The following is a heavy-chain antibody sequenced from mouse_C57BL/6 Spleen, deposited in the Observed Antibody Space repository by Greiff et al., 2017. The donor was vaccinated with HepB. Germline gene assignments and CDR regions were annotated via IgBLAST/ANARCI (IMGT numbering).Heavy chain of an antibody. CDR2: IYPSDSET. V-gene: IGHV1-61*01. D-gene: IGHD3-2*02. CDR1: GYTFTSYW. CDR3: ASSRTAQARYYYAMDY. J-gene: IGHJ4*01. Sequence: VQLQQSGAELVRPGSSVKLSCKASGYTFTSYWMDWVKQRPGQGLEWIGNIYPSDSETHYNQKFKDKATLTVDKSSSTAYMQLSSLTSEDSAVYYCASSRTAQARYYYAMDYWGQGTSVTVSS.